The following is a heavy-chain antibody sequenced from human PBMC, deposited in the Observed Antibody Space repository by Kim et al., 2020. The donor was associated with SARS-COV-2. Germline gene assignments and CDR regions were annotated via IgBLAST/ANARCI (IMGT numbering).Heavy chain of an antibody. V-gene: IGHV4-59*01. CDR1: GGSISSYY. D-gene: IGHD3-16*02. CDR2: IYYSGST. J-gene: IGHJ6*01. Sequence: SETLSLTCTVSGGSISSYYWSWIRQPPGKGLEWIGYIYYSGSTNYNPSLKSRVTISVDTSKNQFSLKLSSVTAADTAVYYCARDGGLSLSLGELSLRYYG. CDR3: ARDGGLSLSLGELSLRYYG.